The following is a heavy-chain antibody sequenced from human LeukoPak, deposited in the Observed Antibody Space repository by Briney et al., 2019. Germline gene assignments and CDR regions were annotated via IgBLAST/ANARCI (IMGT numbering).Heavy chain of an antibody. V-gene: IGHV4-59*01. CDR2: IYDSGTT. D-gene: IGHD7-27*01. Sequence: SETLSLTCTVSGASISTYYWNWIRQPPGKGLKWIGYIYDSGTTNYNPSLKSRATISAVTSKNQFSLKLNSVTAADTAVYFCARRANWENYFDSWGQGTLVTVSS. J-gene: IGHJ4*02. CDR1: GASISTYY. CDR3: ARRANWENYFDS.